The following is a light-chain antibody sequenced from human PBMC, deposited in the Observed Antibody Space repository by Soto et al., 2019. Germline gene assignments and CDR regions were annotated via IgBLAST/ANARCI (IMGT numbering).Light chain of an antibody. V-gene: IGKV4-1*01. CDR1: QSVLYNSNNKNY. CDR3: QQYYSALPYS. CDR2: WAS. Sequence: DIVMTQSPDSLAVSLGERATINCKSSQSVLYNSNNKNYLAWYQQKPGQPPKLLIYWASTRGSGVPDRFSGSGSGTDFTLTISSLQAEDVAVYYCQQYYSALPYSFGQGTKLEIK. J-gene: IGKJ2*03.